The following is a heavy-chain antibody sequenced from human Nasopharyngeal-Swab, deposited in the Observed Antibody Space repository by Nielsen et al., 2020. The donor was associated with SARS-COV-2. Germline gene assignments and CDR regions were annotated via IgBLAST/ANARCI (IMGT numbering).Heavy chain of an antibody. CDR1: GFSFDNFP. CDR2: IRTSVEGGM. J-gene: IGHJ4*02. CDR3: VRLSIAAAGVDF. Sequence: GESLKISCEASGFSFDNFPMNWVRQAPGRGLEWISNIRTSVEGGMFYADSVKGRFTISRDNAKNSLYLQMNSLRAEDTAVFYCVRLSIAAAGVDFWGQGTLVTVSS. V-gene: IGHV3-48*03. D-gene: IGHD6-13*01.